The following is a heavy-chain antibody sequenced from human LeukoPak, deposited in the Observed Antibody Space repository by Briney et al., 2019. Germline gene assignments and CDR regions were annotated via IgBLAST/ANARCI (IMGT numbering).Heavy chain of an antibody. CDR1: GGSISSYY. J-gene: IGHJ4*02. D-gene: IGHD6-19*01. Sequence: PSETLSLTCTVSGGSISSYYWSWIRQPPGKGLEWIGYIYYSGSTNYNPSLKSRVTISVDTSKNQFSLKLSSVTAADTAVYYCARHSPRFVAVAGTRDFDYWGQGTLVTVSS. V-gene: IGHV4-59*08. CDR2: IYYSGST. CDR3: ARHSPRFVAVAGTRDFDY.